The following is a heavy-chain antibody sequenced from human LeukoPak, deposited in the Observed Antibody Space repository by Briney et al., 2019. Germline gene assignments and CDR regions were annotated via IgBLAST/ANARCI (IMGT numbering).Heavy chain of an antibody. J-gene: IGHJ5*02. Sequence: GGSLRLSCAASGFTFSDYYMSWIRQAPGKGLEWVSYISSSGSTIYYADSVKGRFTISRDNAKNSLYLQMNSLRAEDTAVYYCARGPHNIVVVPAATENWFDPWGQGTLVTVSS. V-gene: IGHV3-11*01. D-gene: IGHD2-2*01. CDR1: GFTFSDYY. CDR3: ARGPHNIVVVPAATENWFDP. CDR2: ISSSGSTI.